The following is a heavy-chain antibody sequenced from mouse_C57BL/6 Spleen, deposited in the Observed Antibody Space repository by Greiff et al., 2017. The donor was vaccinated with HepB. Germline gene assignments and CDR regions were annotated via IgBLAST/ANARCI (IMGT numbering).Heavy chain of an antibody. J-gene: IGHJ2*01. D-gene: IGHD2-3*01. CDR2: INPSSGYT. Sequence: QVQLKESGAELAKPGASVKLSCKASGYTFTSYWMHWVKQRPGQGLEWIGYINPSSGYTKYNQKFKDKATLTADKSSSTAYMQLSSLTYEDSAVYYCARYLYDGSGYFDYWGQGTTLTVSS. CDR3: ARYLYDGSGYFDY. CDR1: GYTFTSYW. V-gene: IGHV1-7*01.